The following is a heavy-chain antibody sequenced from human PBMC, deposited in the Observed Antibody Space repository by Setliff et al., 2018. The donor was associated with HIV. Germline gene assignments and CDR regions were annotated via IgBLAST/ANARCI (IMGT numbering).Heavy chain of an antibody. Sequence: GASVKVSCKASGGAFSSYVHWVRQAPGQGLEWLGVIYPSGGNANYAQKFQGRVTMTRDTSTSTVYMEVNSLRSEDTAVYYCAREAHGGNPWGDYWGQGTLVTVSS. CDR3: AREAHGGNPWGDY. CDR2: IYPSGGNA. J-gene: IGHJ4*02. V-gene: IGHV1-46*01. CDR1: GGAFSSY. D-gene: IGHD2-15*01.